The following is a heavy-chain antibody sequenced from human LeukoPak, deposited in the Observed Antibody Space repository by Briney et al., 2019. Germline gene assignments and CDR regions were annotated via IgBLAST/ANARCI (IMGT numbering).Heavy chain of an antibody. V-gene: IGHV4-59*01. J-gene: IGHJ5*02. CDR2: IYYSEST. Sequence: SETLSLTCTVSGGSISSYYWSWIRQSPGKGLEWIGYIYYSESTYYKPSLKSRVTISVDTSKNQFSLKLSSVTAADTAVYYCARDRLQLQSWGQGTLVTVSS. CDR1: GGSISSYY. D-gene: IGHD1-1*01. CDR3: ARDRLQLQS.